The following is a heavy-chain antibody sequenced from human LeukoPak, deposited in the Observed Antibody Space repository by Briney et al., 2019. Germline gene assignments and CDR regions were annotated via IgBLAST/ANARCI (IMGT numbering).Heavy chain of an antibody. V-gene: IGHV4-34*01. Sequence: SETLSLTCAVYGGSFSGYYWSWIRQPPGKGLEWIGEINHSGSTNYNPSLKSRVTISVDTSKNQFSLKLSSVTAADTAVYYCARLRLAAPLRWYFDLWGRGTLVTVSS. CDR3: ARLRLAAPLRWYFDL. D-gene: IGHD6-13*01. CDR2: INHSGST. J-gene: IGHJ2*01. CDR1: GGSFSGYY.